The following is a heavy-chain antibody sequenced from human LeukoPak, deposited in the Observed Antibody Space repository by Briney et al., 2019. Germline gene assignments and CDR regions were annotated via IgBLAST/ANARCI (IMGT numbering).Heavy chain of an antibody. V-gene: IGHV3-23*01. Sequence: GGSLRLSCPASGFTFSVYAMTWVRQAPGKGLGWVSAFVKSGGSTYADSVKGRFTISRDNSKNTLYLQMNSLRTEDTAVYYCARDFESGRFYFDYWGQGTLVTVSS. CDR2: FVKSGGST. D-gene: IGHD3-3*01. CDR1: GFTFSVYA. CDR3: ARDFESGRFYFDY. J-gene: IGHJ4*02.